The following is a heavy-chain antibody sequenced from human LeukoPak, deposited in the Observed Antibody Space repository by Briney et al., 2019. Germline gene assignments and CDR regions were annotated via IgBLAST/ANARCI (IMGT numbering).Heavy chain of an antibody. V-gene: IGHV3-23*01. CDR1: GFTFSSYA. CDR2: ISGSGGST. CDR3: AKFTIFGVVSPADY. D-gene: IGHD3-3*01. J-gene: IGHJ4*02. Sequence: GGSLRLSCAASGFTFSSYAMSWVRQAPGKGLEWVSAISGSGGSTYYADSVKGRFTISRDNSKNTLYLQMNSLRAEDTAVYYCAKFTIFGVVSPADYWGQGTLVTVSS.